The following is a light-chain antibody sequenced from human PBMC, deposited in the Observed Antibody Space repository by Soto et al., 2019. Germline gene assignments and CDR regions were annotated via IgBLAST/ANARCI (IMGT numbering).Light chain of an antibody. J-gene: IGKJ2*01. Sequence: DIQMTQSPSSLSASVRDRVTMTCRASQSISTYLNWYQHKSGKAPKLLIYGASRLQSGVPSRFSGSGSGTDFTLTINSLQPEDFATYYCQQSHSTPYTFGQGTKMEIK. V-gene: IGKV1-39*01. CDR2: GAS. CDR3: QQSHSTPYT. CDR1: QSISTY.